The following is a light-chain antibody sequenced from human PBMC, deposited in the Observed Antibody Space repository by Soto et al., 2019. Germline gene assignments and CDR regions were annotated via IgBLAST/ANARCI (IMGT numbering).Light chain of an antibody. Sequence: QSVLTQSSSASASLGSSVKLTCTLSSGHSTYIIAWHQQQPGKAPRFLMKVEGSGSYNKGSGVPDRFSGSSSGADRYLTISNLQSEDEADYYCETWDSSTHVFGTGTKLTVL. V-gene: IGLV4-60*03. CDR2: VEGSGSY. CDR3: ETWDSSTHV. CDR1: SGHSTYI. J-gene: IGLJ1*01.